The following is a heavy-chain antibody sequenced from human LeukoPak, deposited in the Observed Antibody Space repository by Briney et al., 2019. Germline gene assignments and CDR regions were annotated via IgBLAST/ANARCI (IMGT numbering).Heavy chain of an antibody. CDR2: ISSSRSYI. V-gene: IGHV3-21*01. CDR3: ARDGRRRDYCDSGSCYWCFDL. D-gene: IGHD2-15*01. J-gene: IGHJ2*01. CDR1: GFSFSSYT. Sequence: PGGSLRLSCAASGFSFSSYTMNWVRQAPGKGLEWGSSISSSRSYIYYADSLKGRFTISRDNAKNSLYLQMNSLSAEDTAVYYCARDGRRRDYCDSGSCYWCFDLWGRGTLVTVSS.